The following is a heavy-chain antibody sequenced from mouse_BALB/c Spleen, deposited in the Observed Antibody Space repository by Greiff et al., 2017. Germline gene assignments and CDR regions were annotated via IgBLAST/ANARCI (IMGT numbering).Heavy chain of an antibody. D-gene: IGHD2-14*01. CDR1: GYTFSSYW. Sequence: QVQLQQSGAELMKPGASVKISCKATGYTFSSYWIEWVKQRPGHGLEWIGEILPGSGSTNYNEKFKGKATFTADTSSNTAYMQLSSLTSEDSAVYYCARLGYRYDLYAMDYWGQGTSVTVSS. CDR3: ARLGYRYDLYAMDY. J-gene: IGHJ4*01. CDR2: ILPGSGST. V-gene: IGHV1-9*01.